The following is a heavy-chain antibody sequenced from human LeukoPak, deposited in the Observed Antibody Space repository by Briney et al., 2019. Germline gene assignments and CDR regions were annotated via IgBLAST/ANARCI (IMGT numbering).Heavy chain of an antibody. CDR2: IKQDGSEK. D-gene: IGHD6-6*01. J-gene: IGHJ4*02. Sequence: GGSLRLSCAASGFTFSSYWMSWVRQAPGKGLEWVANIKQDGSEKYYVDSVKGRFTISRDNSKNTLYLQMNSLRAEDTAVYYCAKGPEYSSSWGQGTLVTVSS. CDR3: AKGPEYSSS. CDR1: GFTFSSYW. V-gene: IGHV3-7*03.